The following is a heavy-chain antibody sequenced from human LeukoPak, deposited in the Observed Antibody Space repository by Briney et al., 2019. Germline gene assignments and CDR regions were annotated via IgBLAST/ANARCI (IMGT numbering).Heavy chain of an antibody. J-gene: IGHJ3*02. V-gene: IGHV1-24*01. CDR2: FDPEDGET. CDR1: GYTLTELS. CDR3: ANGVGATGYVNI. Sequence: GASVKVSCKVSGYTLTELSMHWVRQAPGKGLEWMGGFDPEDGETIYAQKFQGRVTVTEDTSTDTAYMELSSLRSEDTAVYYCANGVGATGYVNIWGQGTMVTVSS. D-gene: IGHD1-26*01.